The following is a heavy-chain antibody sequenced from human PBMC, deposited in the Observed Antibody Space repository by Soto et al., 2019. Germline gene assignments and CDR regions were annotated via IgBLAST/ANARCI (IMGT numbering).Heavy chain of an antibody. Sequence: QVQLVQSGSEVKKPGASVKVSCKAPGDTFTNYYMHWVRQAPGQGPEWMGIINPSVGSTRYAQQFQGRVTMTRDTSRSTVYTEMSSLISEDTAVYYCSRAEPNGDDSFFDHWGQGTLVTVSS. CDR1: GDTFTNYY. CDR3: SRAEPNGDDSFFDH. V-gene: IGHV1-46*03. J-gene: IGHJ4*02. CDR2: INPSVGST. D-gene: IGHD5-12*01.